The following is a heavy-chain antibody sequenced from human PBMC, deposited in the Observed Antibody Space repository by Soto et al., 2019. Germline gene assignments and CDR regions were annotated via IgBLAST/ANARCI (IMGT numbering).Heavy chain of an antibody. V-gene: IGHV5-51*01. CDR1: GYSFTSYW. CDR3: ARQYCSSTSRPAYGMDV. Sequence: PGESLKISCKGSGYSFTSYWIGWVRQMPGKGLEWMGIIYPGDSDTRYSPSFQGQVTISADKSISTAYLQWSSLKASDTAMYYCARQYCSSTSRPAYGMDVWGQGTTVTVSS. CDR2: IYPGDSDT. D-gene: IGHD2-2*01. J-gene: IGHJ6*02.